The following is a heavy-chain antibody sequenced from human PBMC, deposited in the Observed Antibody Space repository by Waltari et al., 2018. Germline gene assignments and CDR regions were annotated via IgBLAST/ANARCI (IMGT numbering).Heavy chain of an antibody. J-gene: IGHJ4*02. D-gene: IGHD2-15*01. V-gene: IGHV3-9*01. CDR1: GFTFGDYA. Sequence: EVQLVESGGGLEQPGRSLRLSCAASGFTFGDYAMHWVRQAPGKGLEWVSSISWNSAFIAYADSVEGRFTISRDNAKNSLYLQMNSLRTGDTAFYYCARSTVVEADGADRPFGNWGQGTLVTVSS. CDR2: ISWNSAFI. CDR3: ARSTVVEADGADRPFGN.